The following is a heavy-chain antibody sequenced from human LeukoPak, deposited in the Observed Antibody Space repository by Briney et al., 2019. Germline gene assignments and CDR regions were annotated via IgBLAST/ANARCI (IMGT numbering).Heavy chain of an antibody. V-gene: IGHV3-66*01. D-gene: IGHD3-3*01. Sequence: GGSLRLSCAASGFTVSSSYMSWVRQAPGKGLEWVSVIYSGGSTYYADSVKGRFTISKDNSKNTLYLQMNSLRAEDTAVYYCARGRVWSSVGRFDPWGQGTLVTVSS. CDR2: IYSGGST. CDR3: ARGRVWSSVGRFDP. J-gene: IGHJ5*02. CDR1: GFTVSSSY.